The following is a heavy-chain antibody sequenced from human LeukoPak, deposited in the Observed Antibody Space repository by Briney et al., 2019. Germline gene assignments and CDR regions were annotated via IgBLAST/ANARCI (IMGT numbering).Heavy chain of an antibody. V-gene: IGHV3-53*01. CDR1: GSTVSSYF. Sequence: GGSLRLSCAASGSTVSSYFMSWVRLAPGKGLEWVSVLYRDGSTNYADSVKGRFTISRDNSKNTLYLQMNSLRAGDTAVYYCARELQYHYYEYWGQGTLVTASS. CDR2: LYRDGST. D-gene: IGHD4-11*01. J-gene: IGHJ4*02. CDR3: ARELQYHYYEY.